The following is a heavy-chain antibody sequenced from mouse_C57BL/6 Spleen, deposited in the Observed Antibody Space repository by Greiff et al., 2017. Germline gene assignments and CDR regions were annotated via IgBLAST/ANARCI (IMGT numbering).Heavy chain of an antibody. Sequence: VQLQESGAELARPGASVKLSCKASGYTFTSYGISWVKQRTGQGLEWIGEIYPRTGNTYYNEKFKGKATLTADKSSSTAYMELRSLTSEDSAVYFCARKDSVTLAYWGQGTLVTVS. J-gene: IGHJ3*01. CDR3: ARKDSVTLAY. CDR2: IYPRTGNT. D-gene: IGHD2-13*01. V-gene: IGHV1-81*01. CDR1: GYTFTSYG.